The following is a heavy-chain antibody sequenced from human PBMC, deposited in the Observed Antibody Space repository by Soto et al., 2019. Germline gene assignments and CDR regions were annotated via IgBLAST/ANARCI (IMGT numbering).Heavy chain of an antibody. V-gene: IGHV4-30-2*01. CDR3: ARDGGREGYNYGDYFQH. CDR2: IYHSGRT. J-gene: IGHJ1*01. Sequence: SETLSLTCAVSGGSISSGGYSWSWNRQPPGKGLKWIGYIYHSGRTYYNPSLKSRVTISVDRSKNQFSLKLSSVTAADTAVYYCARDGGREGYNYGDYFQHWGQGTPVTVSS. CDR1: GGSISSGGYS. D-gene: IGHD2-15*01.